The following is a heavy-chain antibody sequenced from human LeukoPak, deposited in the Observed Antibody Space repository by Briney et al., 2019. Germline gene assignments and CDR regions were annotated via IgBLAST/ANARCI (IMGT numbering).Heavy chain of an antibody. CDR3: ARDWLRWPYYFDC. J-gene: IGHJ4*02. V-gene: IGHV1-69*04. CDR2: IIPIFGIA. CDR1: GGTFSSYT. Sequence: SVKVSCEASGGTFSSYTISWVRQAPGQGLEWMGRIIPIFGIANYAQKFQGRVTITADKSTSTAYMELSSLRSEDTAVYYCARDWLRWPYYFDCWGQGTLVTVSS. D-gene: IGHD4-23*01.